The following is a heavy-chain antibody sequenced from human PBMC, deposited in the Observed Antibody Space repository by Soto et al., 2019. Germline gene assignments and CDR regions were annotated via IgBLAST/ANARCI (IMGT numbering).Heavy chain of an antibody. CDR3: AKSSTRAYYPHLDY. V-gene: IGHV3-33*06. CDR1: GITFSSYG. J-gene: IGHJ4*02. Sequence: QVQLVESGGGVVQPGRSLRLSCAASGITFSSYGMHWVRQAPGKGLEWVAIIWVDGSKEHYADYVKGRFTISRDNSRNTLSLHMNSLRAEDTAVSYCAKSSTRAYYPHLDYWGPGTLVTVSS. D-gene: IGHD3-22*01. CDR2: IWVDGSKE.